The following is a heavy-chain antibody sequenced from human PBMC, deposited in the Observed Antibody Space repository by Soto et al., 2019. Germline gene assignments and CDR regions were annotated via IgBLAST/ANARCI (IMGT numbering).Heavy chain of an antibody. J-gene: IGHJ1*01. V-gene: IGHV4-59*01. D-gene: IGHD6-19*01. CDR3: ARASGTYSSGDAQYFQL. Sequence: SETLSLTCPVPGGSISTYYWSWIRQPPGKGLEGIGYMFDNGGTNYNPSLKSRVSISVDMSKNQLSLRLSSVTTADTAVYYWARASGTYSSGDAQYFQLWGQGTLVTVSS. CDR1: GGSISTYY. CDR2: MFDNGGT.